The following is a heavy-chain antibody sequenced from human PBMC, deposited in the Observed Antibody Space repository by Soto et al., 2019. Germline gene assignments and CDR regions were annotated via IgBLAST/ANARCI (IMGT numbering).Heavy chain of an antibody. CDR3: AKDSTAMVTGSYYYYGMDV. Sequence: PGGSLRLSCAASGFTFSSYAMSWVRQVPGKGLEWVSAISSGAGTYYVDSVKGRFTISRDNSKNTLYLQMNSLRAEDTAVYSCAKDSTAMVTGSYYYYGMDVWGQGTTVTVSS. V-gene: IGHV3-23*01. D-gene: IGHD5-18*01. CDR2: ISSGAGT. CDR1: GFTFSSYA. J-gene: IGHJ6*02.